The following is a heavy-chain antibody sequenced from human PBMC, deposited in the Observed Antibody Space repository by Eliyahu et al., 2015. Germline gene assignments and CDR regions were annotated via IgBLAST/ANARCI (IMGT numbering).Heavy chain of an antibody. Sequence: EVQLVESGGGLVKPGGSLRLSCAASGFPXSSYTMNWVRQAPGKGLEWVSSISSSNSYIYYADSVKGRFTISRDNAKNSLYLQMNSLRDEDTAVYYCASLGYDSSAFYFWTWGQGTLVTVSS. CDR1: GFPXSSYT. CDR2: ISSSNSYI. J-gene: IGHJ5*02. CDR3: ASLGYDSSAFYFWT. V-gene: IGHV3-21*01. D-gene: IGHD3-22*01.